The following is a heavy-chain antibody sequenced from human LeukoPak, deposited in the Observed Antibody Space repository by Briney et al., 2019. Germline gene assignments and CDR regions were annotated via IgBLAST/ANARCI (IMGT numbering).Heavy chain of an antibody. D-gene: IGHD3-22*01. CDR1: GFTFGDYA. Sequence: PGGSLRLSCTAAGFTFGDYAMSWVRQAPGEGLEWVGFIRGKTYGGTTEYAASVKGRFTISRDDSKSIAYLQMNSLKTEDTAVYYCTHTYDSTGYYPGTFDYWGQGTLVTVSS. CDR2: IRGKTYGGTT. V-gene: IGHV3-49*04. J-gene: IGHJ4*02. CDR3: THTYDSTGYYPGTFDY.